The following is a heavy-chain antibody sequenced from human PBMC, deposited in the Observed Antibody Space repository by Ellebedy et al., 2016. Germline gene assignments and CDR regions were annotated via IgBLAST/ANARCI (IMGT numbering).Heavy chain of an antibody. V-gene: IGHV3-30-3*01. CDR3: ARDSTVGGGSPNADRYFEY. J-gene: IGHJ4*02. CDR1: GVTFSSYA. Sequence: GESLKISXVASGVTFSSYAMHWVRQAPGKGLEWVASVSYDGNYKYYVDSVKGRFTVSRDNSKNTLYLQMNSLSSDDTAVYYCARDSTVGGGSPNADRYFEYWGQGTLVTVSP. CDR2: VSYDGNYK. D-gene: IGHD1-26*01.